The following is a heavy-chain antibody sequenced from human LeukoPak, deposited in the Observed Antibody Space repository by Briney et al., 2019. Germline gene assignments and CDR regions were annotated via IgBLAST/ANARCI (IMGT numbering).Heavy chain of an antibody. J-gene: IGHJ4*02. CDR2: INPNSGGT. D-gene: IGHD6-19*01. Sequence: VASVKVSRKASGYTFTGYYMHWVRQAPGQGLEWMGWINPNSGGTNYAQKFQGRVTMTRDTSISTAYMELSRLRSGDTAVYYCARVGSSGWRPIDYWGQGTLVTVSS. CDR1: GYTFTGYY. CDR3: ARVGSSGWRPIDY. V-gene: IGHV1-2*02.